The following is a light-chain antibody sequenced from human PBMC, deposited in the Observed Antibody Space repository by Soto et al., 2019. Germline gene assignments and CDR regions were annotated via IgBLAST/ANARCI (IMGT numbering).Light chain of an antibody. J-gene: IGKJ1*01. CDR1: QSVRSN. V-gene: IGKV3D-15*01. CDR3: QPYNDWPSWT. Sequence: EIGLTQSPGTLSSSPGERATISCRAGQSVRSNLAGYQQKPGQAPSLLMYDAASRDTGVPARFSGSGSVTELAHTISSLQSEDYAVYYCQPYNDWPSWTFGQGTKVDIK. CDR2: DAA.